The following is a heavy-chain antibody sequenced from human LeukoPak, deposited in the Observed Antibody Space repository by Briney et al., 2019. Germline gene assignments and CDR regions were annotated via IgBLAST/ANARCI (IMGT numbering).Heavy chain of an antibody. V-gene: IGHV5-51*01. CDR3: ARPGGLWPQGDDAFDI. D-gene: IGHD3-10*01. J-gene: IGHJ3*02. CDR2: IYPGDSDT. Sequence: GESLKISCKGSGYSFTSYWIGWVRPMPGKGLEWMGIIYPGDSDTRYSPSFQGQVTISADKSISTAYLQWSSLKASDTAMYYCARPGGLWPQGDDAFDIWGQGTMVTVSS. CDR1: GYSFTSYW.